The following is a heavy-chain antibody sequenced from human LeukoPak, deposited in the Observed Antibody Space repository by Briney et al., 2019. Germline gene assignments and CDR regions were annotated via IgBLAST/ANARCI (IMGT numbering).Heavy chain of an antibody. CDR3: ARVRYCTSTTCRGAFDI. D-gene: IGHD2-2*01. CDR2: ARNKGNSYAT. J-gene: IGHJ3*02. CDR1: GFTFSDHY. Sequence: PGGSLRLSCAASGFTFSDHYMDWVRQAPGKGLEWVGRARNKGNSYATEYAASMKGKFAISREDSENSLYLQMNSLKTEDTAVYYCARVRYCTSTTCRGAFDIWGQGTMVTVSS. V-gene: IGHV3-72*01.